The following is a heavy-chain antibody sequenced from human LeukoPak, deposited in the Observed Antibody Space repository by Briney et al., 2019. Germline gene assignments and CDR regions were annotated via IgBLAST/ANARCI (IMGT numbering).Heavy chain of an antibody. D-gene: IGHD4-17*01. V-gene: IGHV3-30*03. CDR3: ASGRGDYGVYFDY. CDR2: ISYDGSNK. Sequence: GRSLRLSCAASGFTFSSYGMHWVRQAPGKGLEWVAVISYDGSNKYYADSVKGRFTISRDNSKNTLYLQMNSLRAEDTAVYYCASGRGDYGVYFDYWGQGTLVTVSS. CDR1: GFTFSSYG. J-gene: IGHJ4*02.